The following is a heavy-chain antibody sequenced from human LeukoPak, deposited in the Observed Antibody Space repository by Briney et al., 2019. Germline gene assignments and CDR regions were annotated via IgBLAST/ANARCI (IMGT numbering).Heavy chain of an antibody. CDR1: GGSISSSSYY. J-gene: IGHJ4*02. CDR2: IYYSGST. D-gene: IGHD2-2*01. V-gene: IGHV4-39*07. Sequence: PSETLSLTCTVSGGSISSSSYYWGWIRQPPGTGLEWLGSIYYSGSTYYNPSLKSRVTISVDTSKNQFSLKLSSVTAADTAVYYCARGREYQLSDFDYWGQGTLVTVSS. CDR3: ARGREYQLSDFDY.